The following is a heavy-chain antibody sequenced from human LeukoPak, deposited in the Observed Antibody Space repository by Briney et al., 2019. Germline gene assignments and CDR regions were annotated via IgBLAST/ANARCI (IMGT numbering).Heavy chain of an antibody. CDR1: GGSISSYY. Sequence: SETLSLTCTGSGGSISSYYWSWIRQPPGKGLEWIGYIYYSGRTNYNPSLKSRVTISVDTSKNQFSLKLSSVTAADTAVYYCARSPYSSSWVFDYWGQGTLVTVSS. V-gene: IGHV4-59*01. J-gene: IGHJ4*02. CDR2: IYYSGRT. CDR3: ARSPYSSSWVFDY. D-gene: IGHD6-13*01.